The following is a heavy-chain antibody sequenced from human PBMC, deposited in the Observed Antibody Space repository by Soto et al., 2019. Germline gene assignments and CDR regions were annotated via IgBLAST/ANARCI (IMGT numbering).Heavy chain of an antibody. CDR2: IKDGGVT. CDR1: GGSLTGYY. Sequence: QVHLQQWGAGLLKPSETLSLTCAVNGGSLTGYYWSWIRQPPGKGLEWIGEIKDGGVTNYSPSLKGRVTMSADTSKNQFSLKLNSVTAADTAVYYCASGQGGIVATHWDQGTLVTVSS. V-gene: IGHV4-34*01. J-gene: IGHJ4*02. CDR3: ASGQGGIVATH. D-gene: IGHD5-12*01.